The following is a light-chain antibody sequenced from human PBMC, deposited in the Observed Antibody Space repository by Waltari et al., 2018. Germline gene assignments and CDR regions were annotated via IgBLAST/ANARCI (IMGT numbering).Light chain of an antibody. CDR1: QSVGPS. V-gene: IGKV3-20*01. Sequence: CRASQSVGPSLGIYHLRPGQSAMPHLFGASRRATGIPDTFSGSGSGTDFSLSISRLARKSFAVYYCQHYVRFLGTFGQGTKVE. J-gene: IGKJ1*01. CDR2: GAS. CDR3: QHYVRFLGT.